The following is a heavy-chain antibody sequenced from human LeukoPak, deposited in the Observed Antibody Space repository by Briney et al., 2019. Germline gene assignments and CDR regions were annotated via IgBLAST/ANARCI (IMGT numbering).Heavy chain of an antibody. CDR2: INAGNGNT. V-gene: IGHV1-3*01. CDR1: GYTFTSYA. J-gene: IGHJ4*02. Sequence: ASVKVSCKTSGYTFTSYAMHWVRQAPGQRLEWMGWINAGNGNTKYSQKFQGRVTITRDTSASTAYMELSSLRSEDTAVYYCARNNYYDSSGYLFLYWGQGTLVTVSS. D-gene: IGHD3-22*01. CDR3: ARNNYYDSSGYLFLY.